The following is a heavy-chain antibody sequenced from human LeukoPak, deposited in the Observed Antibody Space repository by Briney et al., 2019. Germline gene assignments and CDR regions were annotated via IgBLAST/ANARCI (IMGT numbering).Heavy chain of an antibody. CDR3: ARHSGYALQFDY. J-gene: IGHJ4*02. CDR2: INHSGST. CDR1: GGSISSGASD. Sequence: NPSETLSLTCTVSGGSISSGASDWGWIRQHPKRGLEWVGYINHSGSTYYNPSLGSRVTMSVDTSKNQFSLRLSSVTAADSAVYYCARHSGYALQFDYWGQGTLVTVSS. D-gene: IGHD5-12*01. V-gene: IGHV4-31*03.